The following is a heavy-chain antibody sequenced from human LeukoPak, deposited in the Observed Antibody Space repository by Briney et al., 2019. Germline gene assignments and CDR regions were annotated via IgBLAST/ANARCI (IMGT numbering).Heavy chain of an antibody. Sequence: PSETLSLTCTVSGGSIINYYWSWIRQSPEKGLEWIGYIHDSGSTNYNPSLKSRVTISVDTSKNQFSLKLSSVTAADTAVYYCARLDAAAGRYLQFFYWGQGTLVTVSS. CDR2: IHDSGST. CDR3: ARLDAAAGRYLQFFY. J-gene: IGHJ4*02. CDR1: GGSIINYY. D-gene: IGHD5-24*01. V-gene: IGHV4-59*08.